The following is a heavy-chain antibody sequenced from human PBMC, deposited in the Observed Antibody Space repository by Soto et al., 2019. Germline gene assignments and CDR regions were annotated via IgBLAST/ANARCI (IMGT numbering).Heavy chain of an antibody. D-gene: IGHD3-22*01. V-gene: IGHV3-30-3*01. Sequence: HPGGSLRLSCAASGFTFSSYAIHWVRQAPGKGLEWVAVISYDGSNKYYAGSVKGRFTISRDNSKNTLDLQMNSLRAEDTAVYFFARTYYDSSGYSLEAFDIWGQGTKVTVSS. CDR2: ISYDGSNK. CDR1: GFTFSSYA. CDR3: ARTYYDSSGYSLEAFDI. J-gene: IGHJ3*02.